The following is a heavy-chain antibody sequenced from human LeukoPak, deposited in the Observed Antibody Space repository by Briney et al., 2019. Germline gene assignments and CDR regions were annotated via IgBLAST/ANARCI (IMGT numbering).Heavy chain of an antibody. Sequence: SETLSLTCTVSGGSISSYYWSWIRQPPGKGLEWIGYIYYSGSTNYNPSLKSRVTISLDTSKNQFSLKLSSVTAADTAVYYCARALIAAAGTYDEFDYWGQGTLVTVSS. D-gene: IGHD6-13*01. CDR1: GGSISSYY. V-gene: IGHV4-59*12. CDR2: IYYSGST. J-gene: IGHJ4*02. CDR3: ARALIAAAGTYDEFDY.